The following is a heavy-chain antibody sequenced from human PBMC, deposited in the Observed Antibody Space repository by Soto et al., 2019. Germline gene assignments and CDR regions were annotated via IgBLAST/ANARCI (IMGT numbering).Heavy chain of an antibody. D-gene: IGHD3-10*01. CDR2: ISFSGSTI. CDR3: TRGAGFFYGVDV. V-gene: IGHV3-48*03. Sequence: GSLRLSCAASGFTFTSYEMNWVRQAPGKGLEWISHISFSGSTIYYADSVKGRFSISRDNSNNLVYLHMTSLRADDSAVYYCTRGAGFFYGVDVWGQGTTVTVSS. CDR1: GFTFTSYE. J-gene: IGHJ6*02.